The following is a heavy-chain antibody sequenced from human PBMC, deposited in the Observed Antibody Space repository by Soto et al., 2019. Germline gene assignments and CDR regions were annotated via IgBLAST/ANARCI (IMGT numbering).Heavy chain of an antibody. D-gene: IGHD6-19*01. CDR1: GFTFSSYA. CDR2: ISGGGDST. CDR3: AKELVNSGWTYFDY. Sequence: PGGSLRLSCAASGFTFSSYAMSWVRQAPGKGLEWVSSISGGGDSTYYVDSVKGRFTISRDNSKNTLYLQMNSLRAEDTAVYFCAKELVNSGWTYFDYWGQGTLVTVSS. J-gene: IGHJ4*02. V-gene: IGHV3-23*01.